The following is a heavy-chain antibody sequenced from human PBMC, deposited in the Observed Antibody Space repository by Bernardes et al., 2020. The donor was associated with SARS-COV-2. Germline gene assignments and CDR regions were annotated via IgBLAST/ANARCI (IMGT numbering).Heavy chain of an antibody. CDR1: GFTFSGYA. D-gene: IGHD4-17*01. CDR2: ISGSGSAT. Sequence: GGSLRLSCAASGFTFSGYAMTWVRQAPGKGLEWVSAISGSGSATHYTDSVKGRFTISRDNSKNTLFLQMNSLRAEDTALYFCAREDYELDLWGQGTLVTVSS. V-gene: IGHV3-23*01. CDR3: AREDYELDL. J-gene: IGHJ5*02.